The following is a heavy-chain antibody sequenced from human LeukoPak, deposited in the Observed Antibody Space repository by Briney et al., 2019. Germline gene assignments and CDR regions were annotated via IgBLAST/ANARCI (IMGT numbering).Heavy chain of an antibody. J-gene: IGHJ3*02. D-gene: IGHD6-19*01. CDR2: IYSDDGT. CDR1: GFTVSSNY. V-gene: IGHV3-53*04. CDR3: ARLRGWAFDI. Sequence: PGGSLRLSCAAFGFTVSSNYMTWVRQAPGKGLEWVSIIYSDDGTYYADSVKGRFTISRHISKNTLYLQMNSLRTEDAAVYYCARLRGWAFDIWGQGTMVTVSS.